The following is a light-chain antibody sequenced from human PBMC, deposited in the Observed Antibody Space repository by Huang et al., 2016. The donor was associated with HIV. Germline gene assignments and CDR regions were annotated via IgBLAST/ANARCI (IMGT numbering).Light chain of an antibody. CDR2: AAS. J-gene: IGKJ3*01. V-gene: IGKV3-15*01. Sequence: ETVMTQSPVTLSVSPGDRASHACRSSQFVRSHLAWYQQKPGQAPRPLIYAASTRATGVLARFSGSGAGTEFTLTISTLQSEDCAVYYCQKYNDCRGTFGAVTSVEIK. CDR1: QFVRSH. CDR3: QKYNDCRGT.